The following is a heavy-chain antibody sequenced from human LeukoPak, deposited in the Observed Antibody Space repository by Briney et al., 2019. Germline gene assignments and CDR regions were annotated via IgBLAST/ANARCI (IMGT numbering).Heavy chain of an antibody. D-gene: IGHD6-19*01. CDR3: ARELEYSSGWFDY. V-gene: IGHV4-59*12. CDR2: IYYSGST. J-gene: IGHJ4*02. CDR1: CGSISSYY. Sequence: PSETLSLTCTVSCGSISSYYWSWIRQPPGKGLEWIGYIYYSGSTNYNPSLKSRVTMSVDTSKNQFSLKLSSVTAADTAVYYCARELEYSSGWFDYWGQGTLVTVSS.